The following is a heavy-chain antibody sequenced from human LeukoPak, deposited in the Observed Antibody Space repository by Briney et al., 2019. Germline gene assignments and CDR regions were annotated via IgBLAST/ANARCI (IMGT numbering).Heavy chain of an antibody. CDR2: IYASGST. V-gene: IGHV4-59*12. CDR3: AREGYCSSTSCHKQIDY. CDR1: GGSISSYY. D-gene: IGHD2-2*01. Sequence: SETLSLTCTVSGGSISSYYWSWIRQPPGKGLEGIGYIYASGSTNYNPSLKSRVTISVDASQNQFSLNLSSVTAADTAVYYCAREGYCSSTSCHKQIDYWGQGTLVTVSS. J-gene: IGHJ4*02.